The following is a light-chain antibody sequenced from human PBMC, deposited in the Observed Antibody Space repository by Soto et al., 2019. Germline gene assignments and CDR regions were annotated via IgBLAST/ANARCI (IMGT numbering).Light chain of an antibody. CDR3: EQYGSSPQT. CDR1: QSVSSTS. Sequence: EIVLRQSPGTLSFSPGERATLSCRASQSVSSTSLAWYQQKPGQAPRLLIYGASSRATGIADRFSGSGSGKDFTLTISRLEPEDFAVYYCEQYGSSPQTFGQGSKVDIX. J-gene: IGKJ1*01. CDR2: GAS. V-gene: IGKV3-20*01.